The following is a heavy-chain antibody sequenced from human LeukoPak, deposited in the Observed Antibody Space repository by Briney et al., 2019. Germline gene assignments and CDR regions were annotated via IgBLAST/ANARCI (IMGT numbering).Heavy chain of an antibody. CDR1: GYTFTSYG. CDR2: ISAYNGNT. CDR3: ARDRGYSSSVWFDP. Sequence: GASVKLSCKASGYTFTSYGISWVRQAPGQGLEWMGWISAYNGNTNYAQKFQGRVTMTRDTSISTAYMELSRLRSDDTAVYYCARDRGYSSSVWFDPWGQGTLVTVSS. D-gene: IGHD6-13*01. J-gene: IGHJ5*02. V-gene: IGHV1-18*01.